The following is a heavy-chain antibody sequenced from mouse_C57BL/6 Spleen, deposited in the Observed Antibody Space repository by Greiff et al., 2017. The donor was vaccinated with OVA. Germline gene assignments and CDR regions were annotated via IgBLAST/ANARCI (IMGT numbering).Heavy chain of an antibody. J-gene: IGHJ4*01. Sequence: EVKLMESGGGLVKPGGSLKLSCAASGFTFSSYAMSWVRQTPEKRLEWVATISDGGSYTYYPDNVKGRFTISRDNAKNNLYLQMSHLKSEDTAMYYCARGDSDYYGSTLYYAMDYWGQGTSVTVSS. CDR2: ISDGGSYT. CDR3: ARGDSDYYGSTLYYAMDY. D-gene: IGHD1-1*01. V-gene: IGHV5-4*03. CDR1: GFTFSSYA.